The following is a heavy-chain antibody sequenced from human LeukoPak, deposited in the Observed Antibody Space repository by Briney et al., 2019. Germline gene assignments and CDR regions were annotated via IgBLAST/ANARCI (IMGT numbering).Heavy chain of an antibody. CDR2: INSGGNT. CDR3: AKDTKYSSGCTGNWFDP. CDR1: GFTFSSYT. Sequence: GGSLRLSCAASGFTFSSYTMTWVRHPPRKGLGWVSTINSGGNTYYADSVKGRITISRDNSKNTLYLQMNSLRDEDTAVYYCAKDTKYSSGCTGNWFDPWGQGTLVTVSS. J-gene: IGHJ5*02. D-gene: IGHD6-19*01. V-gene: IGHV3-23*01.